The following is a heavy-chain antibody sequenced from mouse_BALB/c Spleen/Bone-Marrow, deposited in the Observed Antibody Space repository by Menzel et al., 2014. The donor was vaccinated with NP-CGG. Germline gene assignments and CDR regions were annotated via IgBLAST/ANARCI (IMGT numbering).Heavy chain of an antibody. D-gene: IGHD1-1*01. J-gene: IGHJ4*01. V-gene: IGHV5-17*02. CDR2: ISSGSSTI. CDR3: ARDYGYAMDY. Sequence: EVKLVESGGGLVQPGGSRKLSCAASGITFSSFGMHWVRPAPEKGLEWVAYISSGSSTIYYADTVKGRFTISRDNPKNTLFLQMTSLRSEDTAMYYCARDYGYAMDYWGQGTSVTVSS. CDR1: GITFSSFG.